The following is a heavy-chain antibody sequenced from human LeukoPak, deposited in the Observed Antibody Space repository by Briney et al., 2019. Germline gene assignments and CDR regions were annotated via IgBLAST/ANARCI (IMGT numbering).Heavy chain of an antibody. V-gene: IGHV4-38-2*02. Sequence: SETLSLTCTVSGYSISSGYYWGWIRQPPGKGLEWIGSIYHSGSTYYNPSLKSRVTISVDTSKNQFSLKLSSVTAADTAVYYCARDGTNRLDYFDYWGQGTLVTVSS. D-gene: IGHD1-14*01. CDR3: ARDGTNRLDYFDY. CDR2: IYHSGST. CDR1: GYSISSGYY. J-gene: IGHJ4*02.